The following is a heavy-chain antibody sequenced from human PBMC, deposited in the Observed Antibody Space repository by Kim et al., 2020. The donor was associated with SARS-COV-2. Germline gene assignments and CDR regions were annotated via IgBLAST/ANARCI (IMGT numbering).Heavy chain of an antibody. Sequence: GGSLRLSCAASGFTFSSYGMHWVRQAPGKGLEWVAVISYDGSNKYYADSVKGRFTISRDNSKNTLYLQMNSLRAEDTAVYYCAKVGPYGDYFDYWGQGTLVTVSS. J-gene: IGHJ4*02. CDR2: ISYDGSNK. D-gene: IGHD4-17*01. CDR3: AKVGPYGDYFDY. CDR1: GFTFSSYG. V-gene: IGHV3-30*18.